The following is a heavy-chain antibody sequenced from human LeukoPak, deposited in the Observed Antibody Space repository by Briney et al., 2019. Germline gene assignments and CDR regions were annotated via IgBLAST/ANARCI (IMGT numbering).Heavy chain of an antibody. Sequence: GGSLRLSCAASGFTFSSYAMHWVRQAPGKGLEWVSAISGSGGSTYYADSVKGRFTISRDNSKNTLYLQMNSLRAEDTAVYYCAKDQSAWGSGSYFPYWGQGTLVTVSS. CDR2: ISGSGGST. J-gene: IGHJ4*02. V-gene: IGHV3-23*01. CDR1: GFTFSSYA. CDR3: AKDQSAWGSGSYFPY. D-gene: IGHD3-10*01.